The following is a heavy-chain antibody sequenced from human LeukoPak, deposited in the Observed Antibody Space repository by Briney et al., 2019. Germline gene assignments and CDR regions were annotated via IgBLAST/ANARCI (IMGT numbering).Heavy chain of an antibody. Sequence: GGSLRLSCAASGFTFSSYGMHWVRQAPGKGLEWVAVIWYDGSNKYYADSVKGRFTISRDNSKNTLYLQMNSLRAEDTAVYYCARDPPLTYYYYYMDVWGKGTTVTVSS. D-gene: IGHD3-9*01. J-gene: IGHJ6*03. V-gene: IGHV3-33*01. CDR1: GFTFSSYG. CDR3: ARDPPLTYYYYYMDV. CDR2: IWYDGSNK.